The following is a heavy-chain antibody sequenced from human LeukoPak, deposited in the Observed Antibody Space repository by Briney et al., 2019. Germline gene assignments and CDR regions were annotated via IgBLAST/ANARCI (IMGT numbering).Heavy chain of an antibody. J-gene: IGHJ5*02. CDR2: INPNGGGT. D-gene: IGHD2-2*01. V-gene: IGHV1-2*02. Sequence: ASVKVSCKASGYTFTGYYMHWVRQAPGQGLEWMGWINPNGGGTNYAQKFQGRVTMTRDTSISTAYMELSRLRSDDTAVYYCARCPRRIVVVPAAIGGCWFDPWGQGTLVTVSS. CDR1: GYTFTGYY. CDR3: ARCPRRIVVVPAAIGGCWFDP.